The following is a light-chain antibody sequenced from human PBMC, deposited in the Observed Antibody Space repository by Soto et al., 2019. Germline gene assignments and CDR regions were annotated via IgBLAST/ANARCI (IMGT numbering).Light chain of an antibody. J-gene: IGLJ1*01. CDR1: SSDVGGYNF. CDR2: EVT. Sequence: QSALTQPASVSGSPGQSITISCTGSSSDVGGYNFVSWYQHHPDKAPKLILYEVTTRPAGVSSRFSGSKSGNTASLTISGLQADDEAKYYCSSYTSSNTPYVFGTGTKVTVL. V-gene: IGLV2-14*01. CDR3: SSYTSSNTPYV.